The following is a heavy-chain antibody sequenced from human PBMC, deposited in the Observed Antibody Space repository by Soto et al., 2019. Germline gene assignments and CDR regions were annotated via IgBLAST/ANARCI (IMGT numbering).Heavy chain of an antibody. CDR2: IYYSGST. J-gene: IGHJ4*02. CDR1: GGSISSYY. D-gene: IGHD4-17*01. Sequence: PSETLSLTCTVSGGSISSYYWSWIRQPPGKGLEWIGSIYYSGSTYYNPSLKSRVTISVDTSKNQFSLKLSSVTAADTAVYYCARHRTTVTTHYDYWGQGTLVTVSS. V-gene: IGHV4-59*05. CDR3: ARHRTTVTTHYDY.